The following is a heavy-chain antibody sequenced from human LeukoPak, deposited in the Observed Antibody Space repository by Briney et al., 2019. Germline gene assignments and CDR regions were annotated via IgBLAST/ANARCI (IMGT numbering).Heavy chain of an antibody. Sequence: PGGSLRLSCAASGFTFSDYYMSWLRQAPGKGLEWVSYISSSGSTIYYAASVKGRFTISRDNAKNSLYLQMNSLRAEDTAVYYCARDRYSGSYPLDYWGQGTLVTVSS. D-gene: IGHD1-26*01. CDR1: GFTFSDYY. V-gene: IGHV3-11*01. J-gene: IGHJ4*02. CDR3: ARDRYSGSYPLDY. CDR2: ISSSGSTI.